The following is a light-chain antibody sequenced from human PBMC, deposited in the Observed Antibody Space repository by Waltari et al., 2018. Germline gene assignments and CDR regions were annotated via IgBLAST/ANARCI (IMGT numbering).Light chain of an antibody. CDR2: LGS. J-gene: IGKJ1*01. V-gene: IGKV2-28*01. CDR1: QSLLHSNGYNY. Sequence: DIVVPQSPLSLPVTPGEPASIPCRSSQSLLHSNGYNYLEWYLQKPGQSPQLLIYLGSNRATGVPDRFSGSGSGTYFTLKISRVEADDVGVYYCMQALRELWTFGQGTKVEIK. CDR3: MQALRELWT.